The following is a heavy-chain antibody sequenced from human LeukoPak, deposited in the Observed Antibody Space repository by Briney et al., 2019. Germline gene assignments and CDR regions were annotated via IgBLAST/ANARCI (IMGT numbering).Heavy chain of an antibody. Sequence: GGSLRLSCAASGFTFSSYSMNWVRQAPGKGLEWVSYIGSSSTTIYYADSVKGRFTISRDNAKNSLYLQMNSLRAEDTAVYYCARSRIDYWGQGTLVTVSS. CDR1: GFTFSSYS. CDR2: IGSSSTTI. J-gene: IGHJ4*02. CDR3: ARSRIDY. V-gene: IGHV3-48*01.